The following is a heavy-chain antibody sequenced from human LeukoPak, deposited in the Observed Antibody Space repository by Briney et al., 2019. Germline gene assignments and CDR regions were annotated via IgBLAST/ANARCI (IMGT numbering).Heavy chain of an antibody. V-gene: IGHV4-39*01. Sequence: SETLSLTCTVSGGSISSGSCYWGWIRQPPGKGLEWIGSIYYSGSTYYNPSLKSRVTISVDTSKNQFSLKLSSVTAADTAVYYCARPMGQQLVLGIGAFDIWGQGTMVTVSS. CDR1: GGSISSGSCY. J-gene: IGHJ3*02. CDR3: ARPMGQQLVLGIGAFDI. CDR2: IYYSGST. D-gene: IGHD6-13*01.